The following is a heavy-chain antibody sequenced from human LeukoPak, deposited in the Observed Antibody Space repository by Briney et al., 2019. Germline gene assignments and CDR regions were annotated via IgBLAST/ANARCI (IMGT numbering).Heavy chain of an antibody. J-gene: IGHJ3*02. CDR3: ARAWGYYCSSTSCYGAFDI. CDR2: IYYSGST. D-gene: IGHD2-2*01. CDR1: GGSISSGGYY. Sequence: SETPSLTCTVSGGSISSGGYYWSWIRQHPGKGLEWIGYIYYSGSTYYNPSLKSRVTISVDTSKNQFSLKLSSVTAADTAVYYCARAWGYYCSSTSCYGAFDIWGQGTMVTVSS. V-gene: IGHV4-31*03.